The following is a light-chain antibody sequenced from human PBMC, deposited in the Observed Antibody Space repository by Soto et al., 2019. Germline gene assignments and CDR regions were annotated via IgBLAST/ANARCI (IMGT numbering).Light chain of an antibody. J-gene: IGLJ1*01. CDR3: SSYVGSNNYV. CDR2: DVS. V-gene: IGLV2-11*01. Sequence: QSVLTQPRSVSGSPGQSVTISCTGTSSDVGGYNYVSWYQQHPGKAPKLMIYDVSKRPSGVPDRFSGSKSGNTASLTISGLQAEDEADYFCSSYVGSNNYVFGTGTKVTVL. CDR1: SSDVGGYNY.